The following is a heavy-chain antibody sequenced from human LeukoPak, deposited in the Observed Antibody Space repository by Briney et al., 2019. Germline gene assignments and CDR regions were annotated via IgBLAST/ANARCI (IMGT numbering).Heavy chain of an antibody. CDR1: GYTLTGYY. V-gene: IGHV1-2*04. CDR2: INPNSGGT. D-gene: IGHD3-22*01. Sequence: ASVKVSCKASGYTLTGYYMHWVRQAPGQGLEWMGWINPNSGGTNYAQKFQGWVTMTRDTSISTAYMELSRLRSDDTAVYYCARDDSSGYYHQFDYWGQGTLVTVSS. CDR3: ARDDSSGYYHQFDY. J-gene: IGHJ4*02.